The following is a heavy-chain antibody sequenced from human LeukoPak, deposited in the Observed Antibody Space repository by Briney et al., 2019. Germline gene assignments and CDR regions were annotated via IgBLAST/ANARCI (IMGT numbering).Heavy chain of an antibody. CDR2: INPNSGGT. Sequence: ASVKVSCKASGYTFTGYYMHWVRQAPGQGLEWMGRINPNSGGTNYAQKLQGRVTMTRDTSISTAYMELSRLRSDDTAVYYCARDRYYYGAATTSFDYWGQGTLVTVSS. CDR1: GYTFTGYY. V-gene: IGHV1-2*06. D-gene: IGHD3-10*01. J-gene: IGHJ4*02. CDR3: ARDRYYYGAATTSFDY.